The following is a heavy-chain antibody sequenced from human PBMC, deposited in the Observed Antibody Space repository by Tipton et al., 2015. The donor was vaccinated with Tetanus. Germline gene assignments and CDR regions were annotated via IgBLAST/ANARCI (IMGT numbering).Heavy chain of an antibody. V-gene: IGHV3-33*01. CDR1: GFIFSSYG. CDR2: SWYDGTDK. CDR3: AREADCSGGSCFSGDFDT. J-gene: IGHJ4*02. D-gene: IGHD2-15*01. Sequence: LRLSCAASGFIFSSYGIHWVRQAPGKGLEWVAVSWYDGTDKYYADSVKGRFTISRDNSENTLYLQMNSLRAEDTAVYYCAREADCSGGSCFSGDFDTWGQGTQVTVSS.